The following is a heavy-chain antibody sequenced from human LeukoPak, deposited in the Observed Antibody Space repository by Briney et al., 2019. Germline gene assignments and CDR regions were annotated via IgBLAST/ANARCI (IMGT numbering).Heavy chain of an antibody. CDR1: GFTVSSNY. CDR2: IYSGGST. CDR3: AKGGYSYGNEFDY. V-gene: IGHV3-53*01. Sequence: PGGSLRLSCAASGFTVSSNYMSWVRQAPGKGLEWVSVIYSGGSTYYADSVKGRFTISRDNSKNTLYLQMNSLRAEDTAVYYCAKGGYSYGNEFDYWGQGTLVTVSS. D-gene: IGHD5-18*01. J-gene: IGHJ4*02.